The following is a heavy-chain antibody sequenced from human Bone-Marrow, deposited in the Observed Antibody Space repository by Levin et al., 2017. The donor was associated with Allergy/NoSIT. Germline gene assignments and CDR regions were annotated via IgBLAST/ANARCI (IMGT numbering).Heavy chain of an antibody. D-gene: IGHD6-19*01. CDR2: IHTGGTT. CDR1: GFPVSSNH. V-gene: IGHV3-53*01. J-gene: IGHJ4*02. CDR3: ASKLIGGGGYLFDS. Sequence: GGSLRLSCAVSGFPVSSNHMGWVRQAPGKGLEWVSFIHTGGTTYFADSVKGRFTISRDNSKNTLYLQVDSLRAEDTAVYYCASKLIGGGGYLFDSWGQGTLVTVSS.